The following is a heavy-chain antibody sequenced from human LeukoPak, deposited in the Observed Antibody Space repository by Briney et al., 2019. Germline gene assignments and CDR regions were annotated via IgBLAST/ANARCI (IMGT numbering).Heavy chain of an antibody. CDR3: ARADDIVVVPTAIVGALDI. V-gene: IGHV3-11*01. D-gene: IGHD2-2*01. Sequence: GGSLRLSCAASGFTFSVYYMSWIRQAPGKGLEWVSYISSSGSTIYHADSVKGRFTVSRDNSKNSLYLQMNSLRADDTAVYYCARADDIVVVPTAIVGALDIWGQGTMVTVSS. J-gene: IGHJ3*02. CDR1: GFTFSVYY. CDR2: ISSSGSTI.